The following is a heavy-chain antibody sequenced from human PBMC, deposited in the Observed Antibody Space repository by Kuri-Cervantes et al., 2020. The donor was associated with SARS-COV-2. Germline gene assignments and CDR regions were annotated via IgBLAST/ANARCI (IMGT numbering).Heavy chain of an antibody. D-gene: IGHD6-19*01. Sequence: GESLKLSCAASGFTFSSYGMHWVRQAPGKGLEWVAVIWYDGSNKYYADSAKGRFTISRDNSKNTLYLQMNSLRAEDTAVYYCARDLVVSSGWDYYMDVWGKGTTVTVSS. CDR3: ARDLVVSSGWDYYMDV. J-gene: IGHJ6*03. V-gene: IGHV3-33*01. CDR1: GFTFSSYG. CDR2: IWYDGSNK.